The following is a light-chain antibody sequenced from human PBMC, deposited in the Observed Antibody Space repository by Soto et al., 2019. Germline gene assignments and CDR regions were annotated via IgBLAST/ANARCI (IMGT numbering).Light chain of an antibody. J-gene: IGKJ1*01. CDR1: QGISNY. V-gene: IGKV1-27*01. CDR3: QKYNSAPWT. CDR2: GAS. Sequence: DIQMTQSPSSLSASVGDRVTITCRASQGISNYLAWYQQKPGKVPKLLIYGASTLQTGVPSRFSGSGYGTDFTLTISSLQPEDVASYSCQKYNSAPWTFGQGTKVEI.